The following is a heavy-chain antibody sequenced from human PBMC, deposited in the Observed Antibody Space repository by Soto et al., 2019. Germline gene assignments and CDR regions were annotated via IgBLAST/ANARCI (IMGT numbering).Heavy chain of an antibody. J-gene: IGHJ3*02. CDR2: ISYDGSNK. V-gene: IGHV3-30-3*01. CDR3: ASARTDKWGTMIEGDAFDI. CDR1: GFTFSSYA. Sequence: GGSLRLSCAASGFTFSSYAMHWVRQAPGKGLEWVAVISYDGSNKYYADSVKGRFTISRDNSKNTLYLQMNSLRAEDTAVYYCASARTDKWGTMIEGDAFDIWGQGTMVTVSS. D-gene: IGHD3-22*01.